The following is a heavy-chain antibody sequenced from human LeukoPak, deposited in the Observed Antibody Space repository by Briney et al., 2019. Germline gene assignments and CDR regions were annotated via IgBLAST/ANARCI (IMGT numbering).Heavy chain of an antibody. V-gene: IGHV1-2*02. D-gene: IGHD7-27*01. J-gene: IGHJ2*01. CDR1: GYTLTGYY. Sequence: GASVKVSCKASGYTLTGYYMHWVRQAPGQGLEWMGWMNSDSGGTKYAQQFQGRVTMTRDTSMNTAYMELTRLTSDDTAVFYCARLTGGRYFDLWGRGTLVTVSS. CDR2: MNSDSGGT. CDR3: ARLTGGRYFDL.